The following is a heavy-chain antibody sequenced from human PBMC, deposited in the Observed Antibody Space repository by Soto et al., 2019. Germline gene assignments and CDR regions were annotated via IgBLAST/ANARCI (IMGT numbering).Heavy chain of an antibody. J-gene: IGHJ4*02. CDR2: INHSGST. CDR3: ARGLGSGWYLFDY. D-gene: IGHD6-19*01. CDR1: GGSFSGYY. V-gene: IGHV4-34*01. Sequence: QVQLQQWGAGLLKPSETLSLTCAVYGGSFSGYYWSWIRQPPGKGLEWIGEINHSGSTNYNPSLKSRVTLSVDTYKNQCSLKLSSVTAADTAVYYCARGLGSGWYLFDYWGQGTLVTVSS.